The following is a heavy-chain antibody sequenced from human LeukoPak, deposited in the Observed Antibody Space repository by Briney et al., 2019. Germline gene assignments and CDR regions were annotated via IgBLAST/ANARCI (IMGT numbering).Heavy chain of an antibody. Sequence: GGSLRLSCAASGFTFSSYAMHWVRQAPGKGLEWVAVISYDGSNKYYADSVKGRFTISRDNSKNTLYLQMNSLRAEDTAVYYCARDSSGWYGGGINWSDPWGQGTLVTVSS. CDR2: ISYDGSNK. CDR3: ARDSSGWYGGGINWSDP. J-gene: IGHJ5*02. D-gene: IGHD6-19*01. V-gene: IGHV3-30-3*01. CDR1: GFTFSSYA.